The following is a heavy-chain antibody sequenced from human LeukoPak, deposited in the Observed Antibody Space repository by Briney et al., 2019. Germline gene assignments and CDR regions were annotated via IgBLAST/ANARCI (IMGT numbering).Heavy chain of an antibody. D-gene: IGHD1-26*01. Sequence: GGSLRLSCAASGFTFDDYTMHWVRQAPGKGLEWVSLISWDGGSTYYADSVKGRFTISRDNSKNMLFLQMNSLRAEDTAIYYCAKILMGGYYYYMDVWGKGTTVTVSS. CDR3: AKILMGGYYYYMDV. V-gene: IGHV3-43*01. CDR1: GFTFDDYT. J-gene: IGHJ6*03. CDR2: ISWDGGST.